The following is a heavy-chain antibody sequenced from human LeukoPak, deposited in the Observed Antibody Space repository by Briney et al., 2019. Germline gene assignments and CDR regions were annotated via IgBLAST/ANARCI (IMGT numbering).Heavy chain of an antibody. CDR2: IWYDGSNK. Sequence: GGSLRLSCAASGFTFCSYGMHWVRQAPGKGLEWVAVIWYDGSNKYYADSVKGRFPISRDNSKNTLYLQMNSLRAEDTAVYYCAREKTGYCSGGSCLNVLYYYGMDVWGQGTTVTVSS. V-gene: IGHV3-33*01. D-gene: IGHD2-15*01. J-gene: IGHJ6*02. CDR1: GFTFCSYG. CDR3: AREKTGYCSGGSCLNVLYYYGMDV.